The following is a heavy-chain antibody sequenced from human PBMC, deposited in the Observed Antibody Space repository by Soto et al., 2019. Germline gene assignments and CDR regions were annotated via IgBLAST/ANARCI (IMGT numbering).Heavy chain of an antibody. Sequence: SETLSLTCTVSGGSISSYYWSWIRQPPGKGLEWIGYIYYSGSTNYNPSLKSRVTISVDTSKNQFSLKLSSVTAADTAVYYCASEYGDLYYWGQGTLVTVSS. CDR1: GGSISSYY. J-gene: IGHJ4*02. D-gene: IGHD4-17*01. V-gene: IGHV4-59*01. CDR2: IYYSGST. CDR3: ASEYGDLYY.